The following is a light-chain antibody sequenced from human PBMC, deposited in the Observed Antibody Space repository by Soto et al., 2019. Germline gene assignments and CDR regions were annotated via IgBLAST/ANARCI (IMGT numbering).Light chain of an antibody. CDR1: SSYVGGYNY. CDR2: EVS. V-gene: IGLV2-14*01. CDR3: SSYTSSSTLV. J-gene: IGLJ2*01. Sequence: QSALTQPASVSGSPGQSITISCTGSSSYVGGYNYVSWYQQHPGKAPKLMIYEVSNRPSGISNRFSGSKSGNTASLTLSGLQAEDEADYYCSSYTSSSTLVFGGGTKLTVL.